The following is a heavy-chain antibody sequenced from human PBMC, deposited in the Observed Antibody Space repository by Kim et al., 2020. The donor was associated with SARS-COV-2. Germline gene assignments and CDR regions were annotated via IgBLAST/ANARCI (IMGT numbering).Heavy chain of an antibody. CDR2: IRSKANSYAT. J-gene: IGHJ3*02. Sequence: GGSLRLSCAASGFTFSGSAMHWVRQASGKGLEWVGRIRSKANSYATAYAASVKARFTISRDDSKTTANLQMKSLKTEDTAGYYCTHVPGTKLAFWGTFD. D-gene: IGHD1-1*01. CDR3: THVPGTKLAFWGTFD. CDR1: GFTFSGSA. V-gene: IGHV3-73*01.